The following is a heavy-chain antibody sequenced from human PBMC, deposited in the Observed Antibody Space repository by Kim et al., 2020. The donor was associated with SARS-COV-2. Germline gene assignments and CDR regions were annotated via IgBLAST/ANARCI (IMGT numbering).Heavy chain of an antibody. J-gene: IGHJ4*01. D-gene: IGHD6-19*01. CDR2: VSFRGDTT. CDR3: AKGATTHSTGWYYFDY. V-gene: IGHV3-23*01. CDR1: GFTFNSYG. Sequence: GGSLRLSCAASGFTFNSYGMNWVRQAPGKGLEWVSFVSFRGDTTLYADSVKGRFTISRDNSRNTVFLQMNSLRAEDTAIYYCAKGATTHSTGWYYFDYWG.